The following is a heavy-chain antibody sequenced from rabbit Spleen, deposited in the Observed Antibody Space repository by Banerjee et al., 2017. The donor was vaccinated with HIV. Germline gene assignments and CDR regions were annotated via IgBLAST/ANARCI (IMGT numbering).Heavy chain of an antibody. CDR2: IYAGSSGST. Sequence: QEHLKESGGGPVQPGGSLTLTCKASGFSFNSGYDMCWVRQAPGKGLEWIACIYAGSSGSTYSATWAKGRFTGSKASSTTVTLQMTSLTAADTATYFCARDAGTSFSTYGMDLWGPGTLVTVS. D-gene: IGHD8-1*01. J-gene: IGHJ6*01. CDR3: ARDAGTSFSTYGMDL. V-gene: IGHV1S45*01. CDR1: GFSFNSGYD.